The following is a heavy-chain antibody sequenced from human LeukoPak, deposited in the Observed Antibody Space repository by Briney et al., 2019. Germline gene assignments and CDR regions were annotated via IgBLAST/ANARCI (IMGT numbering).Heavy chain of an antibody. Sequence: SETLSLTCTVSGGSISSYYWSWIRQPPGKGLEWIGYIYYSGSTNYNPSLKSRVTISVDTSKNQFSLKLSSVTAADTAVYYCARVGVAARQGLDVWGKGTTVTVSS. V-gene: IGHV4-59*01. CDR1: GGSISSYY. CDR3: ARVGVAARQGLDV. D-gene: IGHD6-6*01. CDR2: IYYSGST. J-gene: IGHJ6*04.